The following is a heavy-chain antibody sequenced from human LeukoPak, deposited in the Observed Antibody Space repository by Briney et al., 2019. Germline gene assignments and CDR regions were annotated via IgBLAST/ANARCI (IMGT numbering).Heavy chain of an antibody. CDR1: GGSFSGYY. J-gene: IGHJ4*02. D-gene: IGHD2-15*01. CDR3: ARGVMCSGGSCYLPLDY. V-gene: IGHV4-34*01. Sequence: PSETLSLTCAVYGGSFSGYYWSWIRQPPGKGLEWTGEINHSGSINYNPSLKSRVTISVDTSKNQFSLKLSSVTAADTAVYYCARGVMCSGGSCYLPLDYWGQGTLVTVSS. CDR2: INHSGSI.